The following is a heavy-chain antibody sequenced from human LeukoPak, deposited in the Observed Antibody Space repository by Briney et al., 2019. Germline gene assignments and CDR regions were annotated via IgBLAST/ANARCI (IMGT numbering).Heavy chain of an antibody. CDR1: GYTFTGYY. CDR3: ARDHYYGSGSPSTY. V-gene: IGHV1-2*02. CDR2: INPNSGGT. Sequence: ASVKVSCKASGYTFTGYYMHWVRQAPGQGLKWMGWINPNSGGTNYAQKFQGRVTMTRDTSISTAYMELSRLRSDDTAVYYCARDHYYGSGSPSTYWGQGTLVTVSS. D-gene: IGHD3-10*01. J-gene: IGHJ4*02.